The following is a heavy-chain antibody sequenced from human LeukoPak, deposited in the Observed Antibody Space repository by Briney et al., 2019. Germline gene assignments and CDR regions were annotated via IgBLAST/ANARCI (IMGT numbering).Heavy chain of an antibody. J-gene: IGHJ6*03. CDR3: ASDYTSSSLRVLDYYYMDV. D-gene: IGHD6-6*01. V-gene: IGHV3-21*04. Sequence: GGALRLSCAASGFTFNSYTMNWVRQAPGKGLEGVSSISSTSTYIYYADSLNGRLTLSRDNARKSLFLQMNNLTADGTAGCVFASDYTSSSLRVLDYYYMDVWGKGTTVTVSS. CDR2: ISSTSTYI. CDR1: GFTFNSYT.